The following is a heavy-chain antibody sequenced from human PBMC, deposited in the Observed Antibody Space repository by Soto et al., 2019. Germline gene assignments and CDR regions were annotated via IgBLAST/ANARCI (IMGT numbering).Heavy chain of an antibody. V-gene: IGHV1-18*01. CDR2: ISAFNGNT. J-gene: IGHJ6*02. Sequence: ASVKVSCKSSGYTFSTFGVSWVRQAPGQGPEWMGWISAFNGNTQYAQKFQDRVTMTTDTSTRTAYMELRSLTSDDTAVYYCAREGYFYGSGSYSPPRYYGMDVWGQGTTVTVSS. CDR3: AREGYFYGSGSYSPPRYYGMDV. D-gene: IGHD3-10*01. CDR1: GYTFSTFG.